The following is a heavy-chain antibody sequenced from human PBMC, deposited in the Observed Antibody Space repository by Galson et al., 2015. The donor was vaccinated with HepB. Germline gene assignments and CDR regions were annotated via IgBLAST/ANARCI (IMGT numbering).Heavy chain of an antibody. CDR3: ARDRRKWLFGGEKASVFDI. V-gene: IGHV1-18*04. Sequence: SVKVSCKASGYSFTNCGISWVRRAPGQGLEWMGWISGYNGNTEYAQKLQGRVTMSAATATTTAYMELRSLRSDDTAVYYCARDRRKWLFGGEKASVFDIWGQGRLVTVSS. CDR1: GYSFTNCG. J-gene: IGHJ3*02. CDR2: ISGYNGNT. D-gene: IGHD3-22*01.